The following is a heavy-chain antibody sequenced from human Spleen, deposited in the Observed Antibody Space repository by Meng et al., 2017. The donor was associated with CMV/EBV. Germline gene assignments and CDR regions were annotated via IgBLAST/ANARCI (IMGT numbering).Heavy chain of an antibody. CDR2: ISSSSDTI. J-gene: IGHJ3*02. D-gene: IGHD4-17*01. V-gene: IGHV3-11*04. Sequence: GESLKISCAASGFTFSDYYMNWIRQAPGKGLEWVSYISSSSDTIYYADTVKGRFTIFRDNAKSSLYLQMNSLRAEDTAVYYCVRDQYGDLGDVFDIWGQGTKVTVSS. CDR3: VRDQYGDLGDVFDI. CDR1: GFTFSDYY.